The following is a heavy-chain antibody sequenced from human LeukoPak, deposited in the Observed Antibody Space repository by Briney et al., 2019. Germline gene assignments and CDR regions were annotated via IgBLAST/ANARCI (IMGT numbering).Heavy chain of an antibody. CDR1: GFTFSDYY. Sequence: GGSLRLSCAASGFTFSDYYMSWIRQAPGKGLEWVSYISSSGTTIYYADSVKGRFTISRDNSKNTLYLQMNSLRAEDTAVYYCAKDLKAYSGYDTYFDYWGQGTLVTVSS. CDR3: AKDLKAYSGYDTYFDY. D-gene: IGHD5-12*01. V-gene: IGHV3-11*01. J-gene: IGHJ4*02. CDR2: ISSSGTTI.